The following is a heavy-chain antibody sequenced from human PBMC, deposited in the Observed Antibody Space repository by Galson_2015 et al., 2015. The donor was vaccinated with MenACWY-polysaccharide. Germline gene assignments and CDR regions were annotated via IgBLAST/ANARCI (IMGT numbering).Heavy chain of an antibody. V-gene: IGHV4-4*07. D-gene: IGHD2-2*01. CDR1: GGSISNSY. CDR3: AKWGDCTSTTCFSHWFDP. Sequence: TLSLTCTVSGGSISNSYWAWIRQPAEKGLEFIGRIHSTGTTHYNPSLMGRVTMSVDTSKNQFSLMLTSVTAADTAVYYCAKWGDCTSTTCFSHWFDPWGQGTLVTVSS. CDR2: IHSTGTT. J-gene: IGHJ5*02.